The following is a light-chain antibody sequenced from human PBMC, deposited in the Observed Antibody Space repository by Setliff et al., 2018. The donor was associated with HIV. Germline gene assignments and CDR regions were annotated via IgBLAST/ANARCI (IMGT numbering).Light chain of an antibody. CDR2: EVN. V-gene: IGLV2-14*01. CDR3: TSFTTSSTLV. J-gene: IGLJ2*01. Sequence: SVLTQPASVSGSPGQSITISCTGSRSDIGAYSYVSWYQHHPGKVPKLIISEVNKRPSGVSARFSGSRTGNTASLTISGLQAEDESDDYCTSFTTSSTLVFGGGTK. CDR1: RSDIGAYSY.